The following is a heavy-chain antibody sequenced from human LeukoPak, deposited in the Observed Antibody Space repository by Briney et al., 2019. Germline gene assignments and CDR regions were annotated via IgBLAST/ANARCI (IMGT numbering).Heavy chain of an antibody. CDR1: GDSIANYNYH. J-gene: IGHJ6*02. CDR3: ARDFGAGSYRYGMDV. Sequence: SETLSLTCTVSGDSIANYNYHWGWIRQPPGKGLEWIGRLYNTGSTDNTDSNPSLQSRVTISADTSMNQFSLRLTSVTAADTAVYYCARDFGAGSYRYGMDVWGQGTTVTVSS. CDR2: LYNTGSTDNT. D-gene: IGHD3-10*01. V-gene: IGHV4-39*07.